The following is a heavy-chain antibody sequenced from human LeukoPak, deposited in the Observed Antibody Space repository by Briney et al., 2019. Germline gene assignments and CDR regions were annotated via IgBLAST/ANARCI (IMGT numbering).Heavy chain of an antibody. CDR3: ASGKWFGESPFDY. D-gene: IGHD3-10*01. CDR2: IRYDGSNK. J-gene: IGHJ4*02. CDR1: GFTFSSYW. V-gene: IGHV3-30*02. Sequence: GGSLRLSCAASGFTFSSYWMHWVRQAPGKGLEWVAFIRYDGSNKYYADSVKGRFTISRDNAKNSLYVQMNSLRAEDTALYYCASGKWFGESPFDYWGQGTLVTVSS.